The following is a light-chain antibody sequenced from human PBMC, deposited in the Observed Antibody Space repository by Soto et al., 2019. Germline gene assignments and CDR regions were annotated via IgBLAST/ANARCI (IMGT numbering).Light chain of an antibody. Sequence: QSVLTQAASVSGSPGQSITISCTGTSSDVGGYNYVSWYQQHPGKAPKLMIYDVSNRPSGVSNRFSGSKSGNTASLTISGLQAEDEADYYCSSYTSSSTLDFGTGTKLTVL. CDR1: SSDVGGYNY. CDR3: SSYTSSSTLD. J-gene: IGLJ1*01. CDR2: DVS. V-gene: IGLV2-14*01.